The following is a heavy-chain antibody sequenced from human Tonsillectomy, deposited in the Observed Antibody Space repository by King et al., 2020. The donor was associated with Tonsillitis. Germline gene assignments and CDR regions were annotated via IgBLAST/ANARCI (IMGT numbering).Heavy chain of an antibody. J-gene: IGHJ5*02. D-gene: IGHD3-3*01. V-gene: IGHV4-34*01. CDR1: GGSFSGYY. Sequence: VQLQQWGAGLLKPSETLSLTCAVYGGSFSGYYWSWIRQPPGKGLEWIGEINHSGSTNYNPSLKSRVTISVDTSKNQFSLKLSSVTAADTAVYYCARGERYYDFWRGRNWFDPWGQGTLVTVSS. CDR3: ARGERYYDFWRGRNWFDP. CDR2: INHSGST.